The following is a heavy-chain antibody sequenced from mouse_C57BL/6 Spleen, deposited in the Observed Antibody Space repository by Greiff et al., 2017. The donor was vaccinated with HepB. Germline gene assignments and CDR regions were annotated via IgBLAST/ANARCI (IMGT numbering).Heavy chain of an antibody. Sequence: VQLQQPGAELVMPGASVKLSCKASGYTFTSYWMHWVKQRPGQGLEWIGEIDPSDSYTNYNQKFKGKSTLTVDKSSSTAYMQLSSLTSEDSAVYYCARSPYSYYWGQGTTLTVSS. CDR1: GYTFTSYW. CDR3: ARSPYSYY. CDR2: IDPSDSYT. V-gene: IGHV1-69*01. J-gene: IGHJ2*01.